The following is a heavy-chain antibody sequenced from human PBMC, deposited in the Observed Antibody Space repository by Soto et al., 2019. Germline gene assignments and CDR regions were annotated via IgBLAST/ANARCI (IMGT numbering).Heavy chain of an antibody. D-gene: IGHD3-3*01. J-gene: IGHJ3*01. Sequence: QVQLVQSGAEVKKPGSSVKVSCKASGDTFITYAISWVRQAPGQGLEWMGGINPIFGTPDYSQKFQGRVTITADESMTTVYMELSTLTSEDTALYYCAKDNTVFGEVTRGSRAFDVWGQGTMIIVSS. CDR2: INPIFGTP. CDR1: GDTFITYA. V-gene: IGHV1-69*01. CDR3: AKDNTVFGEVTRGSRAFDV.